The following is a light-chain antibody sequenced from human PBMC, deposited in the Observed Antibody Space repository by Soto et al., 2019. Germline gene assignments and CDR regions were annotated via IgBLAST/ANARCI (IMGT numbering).Light chain of an antibody. V-gene: IGKV3-15*01. CDR1: QSVGSS. J-gene: IGKJ1*01. CDR3: QQHDNRPPWT. Sequence: EIVMTQSPATLSVSPGESASLSCRASQSVGSSLAWYQQTPGQAPRLLIFDASTRAIDIPVGFSGSGSGTEFILTISSLQSEDSGVYYCQQHDNRPPWTFGQGTKVDIK. CDR2: DAS.